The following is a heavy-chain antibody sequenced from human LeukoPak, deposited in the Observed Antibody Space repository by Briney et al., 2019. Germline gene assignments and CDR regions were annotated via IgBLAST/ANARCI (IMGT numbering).Heavy chain of an antibody. CDR2: INPNSGGT. Sequence: ASVKVSCKASGYIFTRYGINWVRQAPGQGLEWMGWINPNSGGTNYAQKFQGRVTMTRDTSISTAYMELSRLRSDDTAVYYCARVGGGEPFDYWGQGTLVTVSS. J-gene: IGHJ4*02. V-gene: IGHV1-2*02. CDR1: GYIFTRYG. CDR3: ARVGGGEPFDY. D-gene: IGHD2-21*01.